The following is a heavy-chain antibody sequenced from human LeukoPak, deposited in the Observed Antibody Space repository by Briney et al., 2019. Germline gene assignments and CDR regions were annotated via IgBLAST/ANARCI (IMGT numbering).Heavy chain of an antibody. Sequence: SETLSLTCTVSGGSISSSSYYWGWIRQPPGKGLEWIGSIYYSGSTYYNPSLKSRVTISVDTSKNQFSLKLSSVTAADTAVYYCASSYDILTGYYHYWGQGTLVTVSS. J-gene: IGHJ4*02. CDR3: ASSYDILTGYYHY. CDR1: GGSISSSSYY. V-gene: IGHV4-39*01. CDR2: IYYSGST. D-gene: IGHD3-9*01.